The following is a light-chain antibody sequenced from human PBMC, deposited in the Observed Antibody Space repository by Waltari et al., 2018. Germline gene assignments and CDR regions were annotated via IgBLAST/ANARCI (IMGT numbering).Light chain of an antibody. CDR3: HQYSRFWT. CDR1: ESISDW. V-gene: IGKV1-5*03. J-gene: IGKJ1*01. CDR2: KAS. Sequence: DIQITQSPSTLSASVGDRVTITCRASESISDWLAWYQQKPGKAPKLLIYKASTLESGVPSRCSGSGSGTEFSLTISSLQPDDFATYYCHQYSRFWTFGHGTKVEV.